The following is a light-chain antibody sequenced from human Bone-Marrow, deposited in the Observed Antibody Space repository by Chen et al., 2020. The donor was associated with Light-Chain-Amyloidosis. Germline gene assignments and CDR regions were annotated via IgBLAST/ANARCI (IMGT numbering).Light chain of an antibody. CDR3: QVWDRSSDRPV. J-gene: IGLJ3*02. CDR1: NIGSTS. CDR2: DDR. Sequence: SYVLTQPSSVSLAPGQTATIACGGNNIGSTSVHWYPQTPGQAPLLVVYDDRDRPSGIPERLSGSNSGNTATLTISRVEAGDEADYYCQVWDRSSDRPVFGGGTKLTVL. V-gene: IGLV3-21*02.